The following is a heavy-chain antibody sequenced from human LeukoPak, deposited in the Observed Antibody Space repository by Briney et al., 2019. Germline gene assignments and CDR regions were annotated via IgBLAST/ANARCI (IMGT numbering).Heavy chain of an antibody. J-gene: IGHJ3*02. CDR2: IKHDGSKE. D-gene: IGHD6-6*01. CDR1: GVSFRDHC. V-gene: IGHV3-7*01. Sequence: GSPRLSSATSGVSFRDHCMTWGPETPGEGLGWVANIKHDGSKENHVHPVRGRFTISRDNTKNSLFVQMNSLRAEDTAIYYCGRDTSPSSGSTYFDAIDMWGQGTMVTVSS. CDR3: GRDTSPSSGSTYFDAIDM.